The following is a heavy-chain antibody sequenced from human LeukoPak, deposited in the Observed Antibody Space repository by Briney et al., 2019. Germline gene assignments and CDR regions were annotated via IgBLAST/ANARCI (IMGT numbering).Heavy chain of an antibody. J-gene: IGHJ4*02. D-gene: IGHD3-16*01. CDR1: GGSFSGYY. CDR3: AKTLTGGVFDY. V-gene: IGHV4-34*01. Sequence: SETLSLTCAVYGGSFSGYYWSWIRQPPGKGLEWTREINHSGSTNYNPSLKSRVTISVDTSKNQFSLQLSSVTAADTAVYYCAKTLTGGVFDYWGQGTLVTVSS. CDR2: INHSGST.